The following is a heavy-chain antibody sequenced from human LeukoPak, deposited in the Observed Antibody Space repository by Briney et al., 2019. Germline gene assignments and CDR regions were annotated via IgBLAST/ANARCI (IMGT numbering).Heavy chain of an antibody. CDR2: IIPIPGIA. D-gene: IGHD2-2*02. CDR3: AREMEYCSSTSCYMSY. Sequence: SVKVSCKASGGTFSSYAISWVRQAPGQGLEWMGRIIPIPGIANYAQKFQGRVTITADKSTSTAYMELSSLRSEDTAVYYCAREMEYCSSTSCYMSYWGQGTLVTVSS. J-gene: IGHJ4*02. V-gene: IGHV1-69*04. CDR1: GGTFSSYA.